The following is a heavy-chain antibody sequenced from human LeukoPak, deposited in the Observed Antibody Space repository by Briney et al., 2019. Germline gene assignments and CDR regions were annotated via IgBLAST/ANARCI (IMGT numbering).Heavy chain of an antibody. CDR1: GFTFSSYS. D-gene: IGHD6-13*01. Sequence: GGSLRLSCAASGFTFSSYSMNWVRQAPGKGLEWVSSIISSSSYIYYADSVKGRFTISRDNAKNSLYLQMNSLRAEDTAVYYCARDQYSSSWDWFDPWGQGTLVTVSS. CDR3: ARDQYSSSWDWFDP. V-gene: IGHV3-21*01. CDR2: IISSSSYI. J-gene: IGHJ5*02.